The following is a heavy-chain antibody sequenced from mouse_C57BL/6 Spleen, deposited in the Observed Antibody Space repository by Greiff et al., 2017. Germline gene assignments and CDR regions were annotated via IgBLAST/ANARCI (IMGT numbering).Heavy chain of an antibody. CDR3: ARDGYYVGY. J-gene: IGHJ2*01. CDR1: GYAFSSSW. D-gene: IGHD2-3*01. CDR2: IYPGDGDT. V-gene: IGHV1-82*01. Sequence: QVQLQQSGPELVKPGASVKISCKASGYAFSSSWMNWVKQRPGKGLEWIGRIYPGDGDTNYNGKFKGKATLTADKSSSTAHMQLSSLTSEDSAVYFCARDGYYVGYWGQGTTLTVSS.